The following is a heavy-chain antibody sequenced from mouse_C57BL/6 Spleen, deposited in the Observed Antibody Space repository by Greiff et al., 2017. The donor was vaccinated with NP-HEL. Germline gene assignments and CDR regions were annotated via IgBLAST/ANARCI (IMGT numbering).Heavy chain of an antibody. CDR1: GFNIKDYY. CDR2: IDPEDGDT. V-gene: IGHV14-1*01. J-gene: IGHJ3*01. D-gene: IGHD2-1*01. CDR3: TTSPIYYGNPWFAY. Sequence: VQLKQSGAELVRPGASVKLSCTASGFNIKDYYMHWVKQRPEQGLEWIGRIDPEDGDTEYAPKFQGKATLTADTSSNTAYLQLSSLTSEDTAVYYCTTSPIYYGNPWFAYWGQGTLVTVSA.